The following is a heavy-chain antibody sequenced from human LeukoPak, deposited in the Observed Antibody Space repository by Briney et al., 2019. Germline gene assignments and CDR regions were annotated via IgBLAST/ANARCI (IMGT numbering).Heavy chain of an antibody. Sequence: SQTLSLTCAISGDSVSSNSAAWNWIRQSPTRGLEWLGRTYYRSKWYFDYAVSVKSRINITPDTSKNQFSLQLNSLTPEDTAVYYCASRVTGTIAAFDIWGQGTMVTVSS. CDR1: GDSVSSNSAA. D-gene: IGHD1-20*01. CDR2: TYYRSKWYF. J-gene: IGHJ3*02. V-gene: IGHV6-1*01. CDR3: ASRVTGTIAAFDI.